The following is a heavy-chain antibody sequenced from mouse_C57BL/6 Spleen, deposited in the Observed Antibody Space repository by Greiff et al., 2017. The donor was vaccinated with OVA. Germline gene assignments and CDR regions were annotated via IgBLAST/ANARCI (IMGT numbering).Heavy chain of an antibody. J-gene: IGHJ3*01. CDR1: GYTFTDYY. CDR2: IFPGSGST. CDR3: ARGYYGNYQGVWFAY. Sequence: QVQLQQSGPELVKPGASVKISCKASGYTFTDYYINWVKQRPGQGLEWIGWIFPGSGSTYYNEKFKGKATLTVDKSSSTAYMLLSSLTSEDSAVYFCARGYYGNYQGVWFAYWGQGTLVTVSA. D-gene: IGHD2-1*01. V-gene: IGHV1-75*01.